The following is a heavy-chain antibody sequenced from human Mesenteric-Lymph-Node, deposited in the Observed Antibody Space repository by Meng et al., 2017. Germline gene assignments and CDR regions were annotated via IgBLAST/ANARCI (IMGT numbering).Heavy chain of an antibody. J-gene: IGHJ4*02. Sequence: SETLSLTCTVSGYSISSGYYWGWIRQPPGKGLEWIGIIYHSGSTYYNPSLKSRVTISVDTSKNQFSLKLSSVTAADTAVYYCARENGGNSTFDYWGQGTLVTVSS. D-gene: IGHD4-23*01. V-gene: IGHV4-38-2*02. CDR3: ARENGGNSTFDY. CDR2: IYHSGST. CDR1: GYSISSGYY.